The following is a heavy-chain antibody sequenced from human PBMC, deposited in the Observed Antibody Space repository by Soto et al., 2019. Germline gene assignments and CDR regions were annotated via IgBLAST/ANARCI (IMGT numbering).Heavy chain of an antibody. Sequence: PGGSLRLSCAASGFTFSSYDMHWVRQATGKGLEWVSAIGTAGDTYYPGSVKGRFAISRENAKNSLYLQMNSLRAGDTAVYYCARSEITMVRGVITLPDYWGQGTLVPSPQ. CDR1: GFTFSSYD. J-gene: IGHJ4*02. CDR2: IGTAGDT. D-gene: IGHD3-10*01. V-gene: IGHV3-13*01. CDR3: ARSEITMVRGVITLPDY.